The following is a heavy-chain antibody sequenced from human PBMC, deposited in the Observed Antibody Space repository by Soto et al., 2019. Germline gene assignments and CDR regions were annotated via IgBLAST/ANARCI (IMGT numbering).Heavy chain of an antibody. J-gene: IGHJ4*02. V-gene: IGHV3-23*01. CDR2: ISGSGGVT. CDR3: AKDGGIAAAATGGYFDY. CDR1: GFTFSSYA. Sequence: EVQLLESGGGLVQPGGSLRLSCAASGFTFSSYAMSWVRQAPGKGLEWVSAISGSGGVTYYADSVKGRFTVSSDNSKNTLYLQMNSLRAEDTAVYYCAKDGGIAAAATGGYFDYWGQGTLVTVSS. D-gene: IGHD6-13*01.